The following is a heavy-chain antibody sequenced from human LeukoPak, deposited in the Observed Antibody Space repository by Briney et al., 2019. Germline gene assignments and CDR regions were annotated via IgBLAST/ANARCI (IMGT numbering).Heavy chain of an antibody. D-gene: IGHD3-9*01. CDR2: IYYSGST. J-gene: IGHJ4*02. CDR1: GGSISSSSYY. V-gene: IGHV4-39*01. Sequence: PSETLSLTCTVSGGSISSSSYYWGWIRQPPGQGLKWIGSIYYSGSTYYNPSLKSRVTISVDTSKNQFSLKLSSVTAADTAVYYCARRGGYYDILTGYYNNYYFDYWGQGTLVTVSS. CDR3: ARRGGYYDILTGYYNNYYFDY.